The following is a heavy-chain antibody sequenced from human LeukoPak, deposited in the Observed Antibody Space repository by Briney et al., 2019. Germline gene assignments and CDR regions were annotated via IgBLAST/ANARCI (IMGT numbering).Heavy chain of an antibody. CDR2: INWDGGST. CDR1: GFNFEDYT. CDR3: TKGSNTWPSLFDY. J-gene: IGHJ4*02. Sequence: GGSLRLSCAASGFNFEDYTMHWVRQTPGKGLEWVSLINWDGGSTYYADSVKGRFAISRDNNKNSLYLQMTSLRTEDTALYYCTKGSNTWPSLFDYWGQGTLVTVSS. D-gene: IGHD2-2*02. V-gene: IGHV3-43*01.